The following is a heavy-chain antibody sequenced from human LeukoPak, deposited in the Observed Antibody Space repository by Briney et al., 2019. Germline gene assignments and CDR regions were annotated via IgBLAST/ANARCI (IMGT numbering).Heavy chain of an antibody. Sequence: PGGSLRLSCAASGFTFSSYSMNWVRQAPGKGLEWVSAISGSGGSTYYADSVKGRFTISRDNSKNTLYLQMNSLRAEDTAVYYCAKGRRIVVAPFDYWGQGTLVTVSS. CDR3: AKGRRIVVAPFDY. D-gene: IGHD3-22*01. CDR2: ISGSGGST. V-gene: IGHV3-23*01. J-gene: IGHJ4*02. CDR1: GFTFSSYS.